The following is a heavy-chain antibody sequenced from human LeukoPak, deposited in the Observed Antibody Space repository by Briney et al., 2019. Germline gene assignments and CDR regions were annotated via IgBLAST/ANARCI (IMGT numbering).Heavy chain of an antibody. Sequence: PGGSLRLSCAASGFTFSSYEMNWVRQAPGKGLEWVSYISSSGSTIYYADSVKGRFTISRDNSKNTLYLQMNSLRAEDTAVYYCAKLGSLQLAPIDYWGQGTLVTVSS. CDR1: GFTFSSYE. CDR2: ISSSGSTI. V-gene: IGHV3-48*03. J-gene: IGHJ4*02. D-gene: IGHD6-6*01. CDR3: AKLGSLQLAPIDY.